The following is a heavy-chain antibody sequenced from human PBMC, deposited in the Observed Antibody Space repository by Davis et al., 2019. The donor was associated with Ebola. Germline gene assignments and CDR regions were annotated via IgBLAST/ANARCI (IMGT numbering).Heavy chain of an antibody. CDR2: ISYDGSNK. V-gene: IGHV3-30-3*01. CDR1: GFVFSSYV. Sequence: GGSLRLSCAASGFVFSSYVMSWVRQAPGKGLEWVAVISYDGSNKYYADSVKGRFTISRDNSKNTLYLQMNSLRAEDTAVYYCASTGFDYWGQGTLVTVSS. D-gene: IGHD1-14*01. CDR3: ASTGFDY. J-gene: IGHJ4*02.